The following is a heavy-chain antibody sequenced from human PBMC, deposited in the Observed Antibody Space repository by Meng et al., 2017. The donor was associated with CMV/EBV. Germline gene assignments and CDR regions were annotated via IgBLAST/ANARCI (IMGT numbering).Heavy chain of an antibody. V-gene: IGHV3-30-3*01. J-gene: IGHJ6*02. CDR3: ARDSVVVPAGGMDV. CDR2: ISYDGRNK. CDR1: GFTFSSYA. D-gene: IGHD2-2*01. Sequence: GGSLRLSCAASGFTFSSYAMHWVRQAPGKGLEWVAVISYDGRNKYYADSVQGRFTISRDNSKNTLYLQMNSLSAADTAVYYCARDSVVVPAGGMDVWGQGTTVTVSS.